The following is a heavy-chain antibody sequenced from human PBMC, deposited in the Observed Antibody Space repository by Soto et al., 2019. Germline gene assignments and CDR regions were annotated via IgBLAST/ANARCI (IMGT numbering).Heavy chain of an antibody. V-gene: IGHV4-34*01. CDR2: INHSGST. CDR3: ARDKITGLFDY. J-gene: IGHJ4*02. D-gene: IGHD2-8*02. CDR1: GGPFSGYY. Sequence: QVQLQQWGAGLLNPSETLSLTCAVYGGPFSGYYWTWIRQPPGTGLEWIGEINHSGSTNYNPSLKSRVTISVDTSKNQFSLKLTSVTAADTAVYYCARDKITGLFDYWGQGTLVTVSS.